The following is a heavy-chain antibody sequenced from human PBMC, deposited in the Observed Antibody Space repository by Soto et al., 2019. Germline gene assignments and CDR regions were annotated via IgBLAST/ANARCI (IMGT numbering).Heavy chain of an antibody. J-gene: IGHJ6*02. CDR2: ISYDGSNK. CDR3: AREYCSGGSCYPYYYYYYGMDV. Sequence: GGSLRLSCAASGFTFSSYAMHWVRQAPGKGLEWVAVISYDGSNKYYADSVKGRFTISRDNSKNTLYLQMNSLRAEDTAVYYCAREYCSGGSCYPYYYYYYGMDVWGQGTTVTVSS. V-gene: IGHV3-30-3*01. D-gene: IGHD2-15*01. CDR1: GFTFSSYA.